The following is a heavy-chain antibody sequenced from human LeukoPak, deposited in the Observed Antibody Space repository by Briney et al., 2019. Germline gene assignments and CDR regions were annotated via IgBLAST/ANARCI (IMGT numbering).Heavy chain of an antibody. CDR1: GFTFNTYD. V-gene: IGHV3-48*03. CDR2: ISSTASVI. J-gene: IGHJ4*02. Sequence: GGSLRLSCATSGFTFNTYDMNWVRQAPGKGLEWVSYISSTASVIYYADSVKGRFTISRDNTKSSLYLQMNSLRAEDTAFYYCARGPSGYHNTGGQGTLVTVSS. CDR3: ARGPSGYHNT. D-gene: IGHD5-12*01.